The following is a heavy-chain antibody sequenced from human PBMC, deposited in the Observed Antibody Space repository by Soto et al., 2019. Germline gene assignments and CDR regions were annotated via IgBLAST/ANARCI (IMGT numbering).Heavy chain of an antibody. J-gene: IGHJ6*03. D-gene: IGHD3-3*01. Sequence: GGSLRLSCTASGFTFGAYAMSLFRQAPGKGLEWVGFIRSKAYGGTTEYAASVKGRFTISRDDSKSIAYLQMNSLKTEDTAVYYCTRGRYDFWSGYYYMDVWGKGTTVTVSS. V-gene: IGHV3-49*03. CDR3: TRGRYDFWSGYYYMDV. CDR1: GFTFGAYA. CDR2: IRSKAYGGTT.